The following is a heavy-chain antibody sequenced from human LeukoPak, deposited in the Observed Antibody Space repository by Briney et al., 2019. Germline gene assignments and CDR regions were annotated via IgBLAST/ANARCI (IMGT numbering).Heavy chain of an antibody. CDR1: GFTFSSYG. CDR2: IWYDGSNK. J-gene: IGHJ5*02. D-gene: IGHD3-3*01. CDR3: ERDRYDFWSGYYDPPFDP. Sequence: GGSLRLSCAASGFTFSSYGMHWVRQAPGKGLEWVAVIWYDGSNKYYADSVKGRFTISRDNSKNTLYLQMNSLRAEDTAVYYCERDRYDFWSGYYDPPFDPWGQGTLVTVSS. V-gene: IGHV3-33*01.